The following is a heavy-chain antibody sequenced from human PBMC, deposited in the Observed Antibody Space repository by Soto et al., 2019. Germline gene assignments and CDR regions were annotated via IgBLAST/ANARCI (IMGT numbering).Heavy chain of an antibody. J-gene: IGHJ1*01. V-gene: IGHV3-23*01. D-gene: IGHD6-13*01. CDR1: GFTFSAYA. CDR2: IPSSSTTS. Sequence: GGSLRLSCAASGFTFSAYAMTWVRQAPGKGLEWVSTIPSSSTTSYYADSVKGRFTISRDNSKNTLYLQMNSLRAEDTAVYYCARDSSIAAAGKEYFQHWGQGTLVTVSS. CDR3: ARDSSIAAAGKEYFQH.